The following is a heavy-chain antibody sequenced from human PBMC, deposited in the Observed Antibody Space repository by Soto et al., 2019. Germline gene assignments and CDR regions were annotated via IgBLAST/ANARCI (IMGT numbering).Heavy chain of an antibody. CDR1: GVSVSSGSFY. CDR2: ISYSGTT. V-gene: IGHV4-61*01. D-gene: IGHD4-17*01. Sequence: LSLTCTVSGVSVSSGSFYWAWIRQPPGKGLEWIGFISYSGTTNYNPSLKSRVTISVDTSRSQISLKVSSLTAADSAVYYCARGATVTQCDYWGQGTPVTVSS. CDR3: ARGATVTQCDY. J-gene: IGHJ4*02.